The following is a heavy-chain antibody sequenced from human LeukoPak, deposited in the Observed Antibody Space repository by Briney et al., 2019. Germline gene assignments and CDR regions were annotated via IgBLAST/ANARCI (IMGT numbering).Heavy chain of an antibody. Sequence: SETLSLTCAVYGGSFSGYYWRWIRQPPGKGLEWIGEINHSGSTNYNPSLKSRVTISVDTSKNQFSLKLSSVIAADTAVYYCARVRWLRREGVDYWGQGTLVTVSS. CDR3: ARVRWLRREGVDY. D-gene: IGHD5-12*01. CDR1: GGSFSGYY. V-gene: IGHV4-34*01. CDR2: INHSGST. J-gene: IGHJ4*02.